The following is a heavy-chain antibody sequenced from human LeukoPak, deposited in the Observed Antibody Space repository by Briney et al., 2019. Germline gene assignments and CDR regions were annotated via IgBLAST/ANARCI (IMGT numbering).Heavy chain of an antibody. CDR3: AKGRDGYNSDFDY. Sequence: GGSLRLSCAASGFTFNSYTMNWVRQAPGKGLEWVSAISGSGGSTYYADSVKGRFTISRDNSKNTLYLQMNSLRAEDTAVYYCAKGRDGYNSDFDYWGQGTLVTVSS. CDR2: ISGSGGST. V-gene: IGHV3-23*01. CDR1: GFTFNSYT. D-gene: IGHD5-12*01. J-gene: IGHJ4*02.